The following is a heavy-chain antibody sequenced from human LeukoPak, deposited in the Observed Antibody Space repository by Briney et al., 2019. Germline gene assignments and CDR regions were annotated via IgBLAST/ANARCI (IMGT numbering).Heavy chain of an antibody. J-gene: IGHJ3*02. V-gene: IGHV1-46*01. CDR1: GYTFTSYY. D-gene: IGHD2-2*01. CDR3: AREGALYCSSTSCHDAFDI. Sequence: ASVKVSCKASGYTFTSYYMHWVRQAPGQGLEWMGIINPSGGSTNYAQKLQGRVTMTTDTSTSTAYMELRSLRSDDTAVYYCAREGALYCSSTSCHDAFDIWGQGTMVTVSS. CDR2: INPSGGST.